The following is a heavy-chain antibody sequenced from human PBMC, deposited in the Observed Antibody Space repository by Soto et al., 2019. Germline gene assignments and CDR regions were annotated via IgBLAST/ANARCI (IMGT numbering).Heavy chain of an antibody. V-gene: IGHV3-9*01. CDR3: AKDIWELSYYFDY. J-gene: IGHJ4*02. D-gene: IGHD3-16*02. Sequence: DVQLVESGGDLVQPGRSLRLSCAASGFNFDDYAMHWVRQAPGKGLEWVSGISWNSGSIGYADSVKGRFTISRDNAKNSLYLQMNSLGAEDTALYYCAKDIWELSYYFDYWGQGTLVTVSS. CDR2: ISWNSGSI. CDR1: GFNFDDYA.